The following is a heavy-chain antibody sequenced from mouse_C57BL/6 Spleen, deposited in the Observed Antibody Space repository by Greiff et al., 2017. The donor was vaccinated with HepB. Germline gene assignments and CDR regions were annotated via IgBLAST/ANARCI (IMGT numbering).Heavy chain of an antibody. CDR3: ARLTTVVANWYFDV. J-gene: IGHJ1*03. CDR2: ISDGGSYT. Sequence: EVMLVESGGGLVKPGGSLKLSCAASGFTFSSYAMSWVRQTPEKRLEWVATISDGGSYTYYPDNVKGRFTISRDNAKNNLYLQMSHLKSEDTAMYYCARLTTVVANWYFDVWGTGTTVTVSS. D-gene: IGHD1-1*01. CDR1: GFTFSSYA. V-gene: IGHV5-4*03.